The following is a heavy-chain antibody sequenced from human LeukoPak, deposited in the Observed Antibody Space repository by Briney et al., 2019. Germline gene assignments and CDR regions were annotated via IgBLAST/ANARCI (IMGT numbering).Heavy chain of an antibody. V-gene: IGHV1-24*01. CDR3: ASRRGYSYASHFDY. CDR1: GSSLSGLS. Sequence: GASVKVSCTVSGSSLSGLSMHWVRHSPPKGLEWLGGFHPEDDEIIYAQNFQGRVTMTEDTSTDTAYMEVRSLRSEDTAVYYCASRRGYSYASHFDYWGQGTLVTVSS. CDR2: FHPEDDEI. J-gene: IGHJ4*02. D-gene: IGHD5-18*01.